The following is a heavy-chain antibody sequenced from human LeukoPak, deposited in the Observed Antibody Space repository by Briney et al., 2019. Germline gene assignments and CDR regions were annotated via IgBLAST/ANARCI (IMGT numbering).Heavy chain of an antibody. V-gene: IGHV4-59*01. CDR2: IYYSGST. CDR1: GGSISSYY. J-gene: IGHJ4*02. Sequence: SETLSLTCTVSGGSISSYYWSWIRQPPGKGLEWIGYIYYSGSTNYNPALKSRVTMSVDTSKNQFSLRLSSVTAADTAVYYCAREGYSSGWYKTDYWGQGTLVTVSS. CDR3: AREGYSSGWYKTDY. D-gene: IGHD6-19*01.